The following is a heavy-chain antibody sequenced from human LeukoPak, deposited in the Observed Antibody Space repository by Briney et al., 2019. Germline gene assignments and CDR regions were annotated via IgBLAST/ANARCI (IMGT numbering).Heavy chain of an antibody. J-gene: IGHJ3*01. D-gene: IGHD1-1*01. V-gene: IGHV3-21*01. CDR1: GFTFTTYS. CDR2: ISTRDTFI. CDR3: ARWKPRSDALDV. Sequence: GGSLSLSCEASGFTFTTYSMTWVRQTPGEGLEWVSSISTRDTFINYADSVKGRFTISRDNAKNSLFLQMTSLRAEDTAMYYCARWKPRSDALDVWGKGTMVMVSS.